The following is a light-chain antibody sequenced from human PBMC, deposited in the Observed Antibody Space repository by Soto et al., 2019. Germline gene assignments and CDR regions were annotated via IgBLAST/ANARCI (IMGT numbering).Light chain of an antibody. CDR1: NIGSKN. J-gene: IGLJ3*02. CDR3: QVWDSSSDHPV. Sequence: VLTQPPSVSVAPGQTARITCGGNNIGSKNVHWYQQKPGQAPVLVVYVDSDRPSGIPERFSGSNSGNTATLTISRVEAGDEADYYCQVWDSSSDHPVFCGGTKVTVL. V-gene: IGLV3-21*02. CDR2: VDS.